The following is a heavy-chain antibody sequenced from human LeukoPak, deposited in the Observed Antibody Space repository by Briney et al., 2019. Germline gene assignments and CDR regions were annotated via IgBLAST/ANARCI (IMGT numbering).Heavy chain of an antibody. J-gene: IGHJ4*02. Sequence: GESLKISCKGSGYTFTSYWIGWVRQMPGKGLEWMGIIYPGDSDTRYSPSFQGQVTISADKSITTAHLQWSSLKASDTAMYYCARLGMATIWLGDYWGQGTLVTVSS. V-gene: IGHV5-51*01. CDR3: ARLGMATIWLGDY. D-gene: IGHD5-24*01. CDR2: IYPGDSDT. CDR1: GYTFTSYW.